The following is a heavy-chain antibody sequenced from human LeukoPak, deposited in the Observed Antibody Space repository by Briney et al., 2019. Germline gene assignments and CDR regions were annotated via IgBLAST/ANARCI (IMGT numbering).Heavy chain of an antibody. CDR3: TRDLSPGGGGTGHFDF. Sequence: SETLSLTCAVSGDSMSSTNCWSWVRQPPGKGLEWIGEICHTGSTNYNPSLKSRVTISVDKSKNQFSLRLSSVTAADTAMYYCTRDLSPGGGGTGHFDFWGQGTLVTVSS. CDR2: ICHTGST. V-gene: IGHV4-4*02. D-gene: IGHD1-1*01. CDR1: GDSMSSTNC. J-gene: IGHJ4*02.